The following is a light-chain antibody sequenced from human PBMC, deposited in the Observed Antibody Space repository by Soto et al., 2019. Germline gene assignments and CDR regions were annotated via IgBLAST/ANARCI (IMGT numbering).Light chain of an antibody. V-gene: IGKV1-5*01. J-gene: IGKJ1*01. CDR3: QHYNTYSRT. CDR2: DDS. CDR1: QIVTGS. Sequence: IQMRQSPSTLSASVGDSVTITCRASQIVTGSLAWFQHKPGKAPKLLIYDDSSLESGVPSRFSGTGSGTTFTLTISRLQPEDFATYYCQHYNTYSRTFGQGTTVETK.